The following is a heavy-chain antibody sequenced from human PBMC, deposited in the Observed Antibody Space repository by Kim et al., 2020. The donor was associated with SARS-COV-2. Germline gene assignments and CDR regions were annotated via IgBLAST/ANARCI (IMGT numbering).Heavy chain of an antibody. V-gene: IGHV5-10-1*01. Sequence: GESLKISCKGSGYSFTSYWISWVRQMPGKGLEWMGRIDPSDSYTNYSPSFQGHVTISADKSISTAYLQWSSLKASDTAMYYCARHGVLIVPTVYVRGYYYYGMDVWGQGTTVTVSS. J-gene: IGHJ6*02. CDR2: IDPSDSYT. CDR3: ARHGVLIVPTVYVRGYYYYGMDV. D-gene: IGHD2-8*01. CDR1: GYSFTSYW.